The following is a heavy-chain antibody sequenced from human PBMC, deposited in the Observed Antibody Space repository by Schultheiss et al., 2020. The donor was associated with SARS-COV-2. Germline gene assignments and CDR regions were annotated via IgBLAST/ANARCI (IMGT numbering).Heavy chain of an antibody. D-gene: IGHD3-3*01. J-gene: IGHJ4*02. V-gene: IGHV4-34*01. Sequence: SQTLSLTCAVYGGSFSGYYWSWIRQPPGKGLEWIGSIYHSGSTNYNPSLKSRVTISVDTSKNQFSLKLSSVTAADTAVYYCARLENGYIDYWGQGTLVTVSS. CDR1: GGSFSGYY. CDR2: IYHSGST. CDR3: ARLENGYIDY.